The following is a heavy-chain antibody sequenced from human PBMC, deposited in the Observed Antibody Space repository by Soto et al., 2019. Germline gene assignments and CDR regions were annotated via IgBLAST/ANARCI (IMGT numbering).Heavy chain of an antibody. CDR3: AAGSCSSSGCYWFDP. D-gene: IGHD2-2*01. J-gene: IGHJ5*02. Sequence: SETLSLTCTVSGGSISSYYWSWIRQPPGKGLEWXGXIXXXAXYXXXSXXXXVIISVDTSKNQFSLQLSSVTAADTAVYYCAAGSCSSSGCYWFDPWGQGTPVTVSS. CDR2: IXXXAX. CDR1: GGSISSYY. V-gene: IGHV4-4*08.